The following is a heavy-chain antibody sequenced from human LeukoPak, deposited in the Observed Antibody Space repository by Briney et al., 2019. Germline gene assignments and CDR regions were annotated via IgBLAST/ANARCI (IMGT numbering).Heavy chain of an antibody. J-gene: IGHJ3*02. CDR3: ARWGRDLDAFDI. D-gene: IGHD3-16*01. CDR1: GFTVSSNY. CDR2: IYSGGST. Sequence: GGSLRLSCSASGFTVSSNYMSWVRQAPGKGLEWVSVIYSGGSTYYADSVKGRFTISRDNSKNTLYLQMNSLRAEDTAVYYCARWGRDLDAFDIWGQGTMVTVSS. V-gene: IGHV3-66*01.